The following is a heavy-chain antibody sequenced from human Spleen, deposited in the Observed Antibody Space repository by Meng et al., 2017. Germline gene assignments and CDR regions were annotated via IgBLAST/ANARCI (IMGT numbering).Heavy chain of an antibody. CDR1: GFTFGDYG. D-gene: IGHD3-3*01. CDR3: AREGEVTDFVPPFHYFDQ. V-gene: IGHV3-48*03. CDR2: IRVRGSSK. Sequence: GESLKISCTASGFTFGDYGMNWVRQAPGKGLEGVSSIRVRGSSKSYADSGRGRFTISRDNSKNSLYLQMTSLRVEDTAIYFCAREGEVTDFVPPFHYFDQWGQGTLVTVSS. J-gene: IGHJ4*02.